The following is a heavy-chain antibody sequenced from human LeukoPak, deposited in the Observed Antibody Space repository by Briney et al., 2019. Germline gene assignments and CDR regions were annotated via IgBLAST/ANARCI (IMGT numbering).Heavy chain of an antibody. CDR2: IYTSGST. V-gene: IGHV4-4*07. CDR1: GGSISNYY. D-gene: IGHD6-13*01. J-gene: IGHJ4*02. Sequence: PSETLSLTCTVSGGSISNYYWSWIRQPAWKGLEWIGRIYTSGSTNYNPSLKSRVSMSVDTSKNQFSLKLTSVTAADTAVYYCARAVSIAAAATIHDYWGQGTLVTVSS. CDR3: ARAVSIAAAATIHDY.